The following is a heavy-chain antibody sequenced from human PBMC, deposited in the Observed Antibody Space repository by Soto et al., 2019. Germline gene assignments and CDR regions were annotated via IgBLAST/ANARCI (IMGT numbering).Heavy chain of an antibody. CDR2: IVVGSGNT. V-gene: IGHV1-58*01. CDR3: WGSGYPDYFYGMDV. J-gene: IGHJ6*02. CDR1: GFTLTSSA. D-gene: IGHD3-3*01. Sequence: QTQLVQSGPEVKKPGTSVKVSCKASGFTLTSSAVQWVRQARGQRLEWIGWIVVGSGNTNYAQKFQGRVTITRDTSTSTAYLELSSLRSEDTAVYYWWGSGYPDYFYGMDVWGQGTTVTVSS.